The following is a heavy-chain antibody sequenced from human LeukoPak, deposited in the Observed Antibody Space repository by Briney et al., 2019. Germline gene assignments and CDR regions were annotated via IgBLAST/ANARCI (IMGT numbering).Heavy chain of an antibody. V-gene: IGHV4-4*07. CDR1: GGSNSRYY. D-gene: IGHD4/OR15-4a*01. CDR3: ARETGCSRWFDP. CDR2: IYTSGST. Sequence: SETLSLTCTVSGGSNSRYYWSWIRQAAGKGLEWIGRIYTSGSTNYNPSLKSRVTMSVDMSKNQFSLNLTSVTAADTAVYYCARETGCSRWFDPWGQGTLVTVSS. J-gene: IGHJ5*02.